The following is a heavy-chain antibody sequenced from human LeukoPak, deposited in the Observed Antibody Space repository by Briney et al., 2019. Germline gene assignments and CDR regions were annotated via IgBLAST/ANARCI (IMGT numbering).Heavy chain of an antibody. J-gene: IGHJ3*02. Sequence: SETLSLTCTVSGGSISSGSYYWSWIRQPAGKRLEWIGRIYTSGSTNYNPSLKGRVTISVDTSKNQFSLKLSSVTAADTAVYYCARSSYYYAADAFDIWGQGTMVTVS. CDR3: ARSSYYYAADAFDI. V-gene: IGHV4-61*02. D-gene: IGHD3-10*01. CDR2: IYTSGST. CDR1: GGSISSGSYY.